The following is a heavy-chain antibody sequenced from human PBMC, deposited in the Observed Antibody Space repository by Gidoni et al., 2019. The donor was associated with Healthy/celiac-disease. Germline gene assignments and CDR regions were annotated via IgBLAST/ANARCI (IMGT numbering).Heavy chain of an antibody. J-gene: IGHJ5*02. CDR2: ISYDGSNK. D-gene: IGHD3-16*01. V-gene: IGHV3-30*18. CDR1: GFTFSSYG. CDR3: AKAAVWGDYSTPFDP. Sequence: QVQLVESGGGVVQSGRSLRLSCAASGFTFSSYGMHWVRQAPGKGLEWVAVISYDGSNKYYADSVKGRFTISRDNSKNTLYLQMNSLRAEDTAVYYCAKAAVWGDYSTPFDPWGQGTLVTVSS.